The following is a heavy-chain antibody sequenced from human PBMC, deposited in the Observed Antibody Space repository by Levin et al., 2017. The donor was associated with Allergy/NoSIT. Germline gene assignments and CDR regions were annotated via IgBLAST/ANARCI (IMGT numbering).Heavy chain of an antibody. CDR1: GGSISSYSY. Sequence: SETLSLTCTVSGGSISSYSYWSWIRQPPGKGLEWIGYIYYSGSTNYNPSLKSRVTISVDTSKNQFSLKLSSVTAADTAVYYCARLSGAAAAHNWFDPWGQGTLVTVSS. CDR3: ARLSGAAAAHNWFDP. V-gene: IGHV4-59*08. CDR2: IYYSGST. J-gene: IGHJ5*02. D-gene: IGHD6-13*01.